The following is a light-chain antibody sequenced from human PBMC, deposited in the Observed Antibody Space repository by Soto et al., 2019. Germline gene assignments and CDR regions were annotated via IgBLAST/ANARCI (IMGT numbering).Light chain of an antibody. V-gene: IGLV2-14*01. Sequence: QSALTQPASVSGSPGQSITISCTGTSSDIGTYNYVSWYQHHPGKVPKLMIFEVTQRPSGVSSRFSGSKTGNSASLTISGLLTEDEADYYCTSYTTSTYVMFGGGTKLTVL. CDR2: EVT. CDR3: TSYTTSTYVM. CDR1: SSDIGTYNY. J-gene: IGLJ3*02.